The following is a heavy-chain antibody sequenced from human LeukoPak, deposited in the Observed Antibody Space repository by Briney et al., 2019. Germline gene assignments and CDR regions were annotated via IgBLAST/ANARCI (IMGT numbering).Heavy chain of an antibody. CDR3: AKDLNGYSYGRFDY. J-gene: IGHJ4*02. CDR2: ISYDGSNK. V-gene: IGHV3-30*18. Sequence: GGFLRLSCAASGFTFSSYGMHWVRQAPGKGLEWVAVISYDGSNKYYADSVKGRFTISRDNSKNTLYLQMNSLRAEDTAVYYCAKDLNGYSYGRFDYWGQGTLVTVSS. D-gene: IGHD5-18*01. CDR1: GFTFSSYG.